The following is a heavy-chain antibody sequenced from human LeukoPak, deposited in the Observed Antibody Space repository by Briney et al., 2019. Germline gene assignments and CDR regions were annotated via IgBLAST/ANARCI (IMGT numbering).Heavy chain of an antibody. CDR2: IYYSGST. CDR1: GGSIRSYY. V-gene: IGHV4-59*01. CDR3: ARVYYSNSYDYWYFDL. J-gene: IGHJ2*01. D-gene: IGHD6-13*01. Sequence: PSETLSLTCTVFGGSIRSYYWSWIRQPPGKGLEWIAYIYYSGSTNYNPSLKSRVTISVDTSKNQFSLKLSSVTAADTAVYYCARVYYSNSYDYWYFDLWGRGTLVTVSS.